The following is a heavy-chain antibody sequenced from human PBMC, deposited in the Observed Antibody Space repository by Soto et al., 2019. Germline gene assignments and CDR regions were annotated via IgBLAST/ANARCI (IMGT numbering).Heavy chain of an antibody. Sequence: GGSLRLSCVASGFTFSSHPMSWVRQAPGKGLEWVSSISSSSSYMYYTDSVKGRFTISRDNAKNTVYLQMQSLRAEDAAVYYCARDVIKSPGINYYGMDVWGQGTTVTVSS. CDR2: ISSSSSYM. J-gene: IGHJ6*02. V-gene: IGHV3-21*06. CDR1: GFTFSSHP. CDR3: ARDVIKSPGINYYGMDV.